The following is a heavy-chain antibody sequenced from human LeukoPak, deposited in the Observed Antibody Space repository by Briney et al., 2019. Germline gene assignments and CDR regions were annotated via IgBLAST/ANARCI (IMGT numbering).Heavy chain of an antibody. CDR2: ISYDGKNI. Sequence: GGSLRLSCAASGFSFSSYGFHWVRQAPGKGLEWVSAISYDGKNIHYADSVKGRFTISRDNSRNTVYLQMNSLRVEDTAVYYCAKTYSRESGYDFFFHYWGQGTRVTVSS. CDR3: AKTYSRESGYDFFFHY. CDR1: GFSFSSYG. D-gene: IGHD5-12*01. J-gene: IGHJ4*02. V-gene: IGHV3-33*06.